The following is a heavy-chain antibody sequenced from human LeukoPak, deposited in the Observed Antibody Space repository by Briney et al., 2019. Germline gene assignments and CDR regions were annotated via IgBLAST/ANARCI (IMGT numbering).Heavy chain of an antibody. Sequence: PGGSLRLSCAASGFTFSSYSMTWVRQAPGKGLEWVSSISSSSSYIYYADSVKGRFTISRDNAKNSLYLQMNSLRAEDTAVYYCTRALRGGELSQGDWGQGTLVTVSS. D-gene: IGHD3-16*02. CDR3: TRALRGGELSQGD. V-gene: IGHV3-21*01. J-gene: IGHJ4*02. CDR1: GFTFSSYS. CDR2: ISSSSSYI.